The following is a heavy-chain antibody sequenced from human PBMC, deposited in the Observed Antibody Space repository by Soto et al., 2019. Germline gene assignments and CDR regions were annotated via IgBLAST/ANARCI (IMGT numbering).Heavy chain of an antibody. CDR3: ARHAAAFDYSAYTV. D-gene: IGHD3-16*01. CDR2: IYPGDSDT. V-gene: IGHV5-51*01. Sequence: PGESLKISCMGSGYKVSTWHNFTSYWIAWVRQMPGEGLEWMGIIYPGDSDTRYSPSFQGQVTISADKSINSVYLQWSSLKASDTATYYCARHAAAFDYSAYTVWGQGTLVTVSS. CDR1: GYKVSTWHNFTSYW. J-gene: IGHJ4*02.